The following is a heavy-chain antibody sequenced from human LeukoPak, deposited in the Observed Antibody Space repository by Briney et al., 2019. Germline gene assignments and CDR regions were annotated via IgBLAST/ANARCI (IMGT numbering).Heavy chain of an antibody. D-gene: IGHD3-22*01. CDR3: ARESEDKYYYDSSGYYLFDY. CDR2: IYYSGST. J-gene: IGHJ4*02. Sequence: PSETLSLTCTVSGGSFNNYHWSWIRQPPGKGLEWIGYIYYSGSTYYNPSLKSRVTISVDTSKNQFSLKLSSVTAADTAVYYCARESEDKYYYDSSGYYLFDYWGQGTLVTVSS. V-gene: IGHV4-59*12. CDR1: GGSFNNYH.